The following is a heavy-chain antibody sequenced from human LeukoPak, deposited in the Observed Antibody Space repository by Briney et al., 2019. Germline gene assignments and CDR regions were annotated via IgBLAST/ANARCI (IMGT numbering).Heavy chain of an antibody. CDR3: ARVNGYYFSAVQEFDY. CDR1: GFTFSSYG. V-gene: IGHV3-33*01. Sequence: GGSLRLSCAASGFTFSSYGMHWVRQAPGKGLEWVAVIWYDGSNKYYADSVKGRFTISRDNSKNTLYLQMNSLRAEDTAVYYCARVNGYYFSAVQEFDYWGQGTLVTVSS. J-gene: IGHJ4*02. CDR2: IWYDGSNK. D-gene: IGHD3-22*01.